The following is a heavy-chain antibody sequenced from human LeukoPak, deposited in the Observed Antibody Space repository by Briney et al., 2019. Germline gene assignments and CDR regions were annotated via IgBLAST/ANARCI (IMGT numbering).Heavy chain of an antibody. CDR1: GFTFSSYN. D-gene: IGHD6-13*01. J-gene: IGHJ4*02. Sequence: GGSLRLSCAASGFTFSSYNMNWVRQAQGKGLEWVAVISYDGSNKYYADSVKGRFTISRDNSKNTLYLQMNSLRAEDTAVYYCAKDERYSSSWFFDYWGQGTLVTVSS. CDR3: AKDERYSSSWFFDY. V-gene: IGHV3-30*18. CDR2: ISYDGSNK.